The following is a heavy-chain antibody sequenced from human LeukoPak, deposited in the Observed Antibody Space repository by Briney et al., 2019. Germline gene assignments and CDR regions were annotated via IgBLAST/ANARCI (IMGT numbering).Heavy chain of an antibody. J-gene: IGHJ4*02. D-gene: IGHD3-16*01. V-gene: IGHV1-2*02. Sequence: GASAKVSCKASGYTFTSYGISWVRQAPGQGLEWMGWINPNSGGTNYAQKFQGRVTMTRDTSISTAYMELSRLRSDDTAVYYCARVSVWAARWGMNDYWGQGTLVTVSS. CDR3: ARVSVWAARWGMNDY. CDR2: INPNSGGT. CDR1: GYTFTSYG.